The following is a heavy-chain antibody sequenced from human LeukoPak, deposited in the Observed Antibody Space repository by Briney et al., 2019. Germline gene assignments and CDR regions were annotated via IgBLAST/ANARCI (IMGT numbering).Heavy chain of an antibody. J-gene: IGHJ4*02. D-gene: IGHD6-19*01. CDR1: GGSISNSNYY. V-gene: IGHV4-39*02. CDR2: IFYDGSS. CDR3: ARGTPDNSGWYEVR. Sequence: PSETLSLTCIVSGGSISNSNYYWGWIRQPPGRGLEWIGSIFYDGSSDYNPSLKSRVTISVDTSKNKFSLKVNSVTAADTAVYYCARGTPDNSGWYEVRWGQGTLVTVSS.